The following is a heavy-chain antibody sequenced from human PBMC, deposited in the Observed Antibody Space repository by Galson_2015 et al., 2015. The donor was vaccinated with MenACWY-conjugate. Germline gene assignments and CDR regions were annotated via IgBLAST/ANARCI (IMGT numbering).Heavy chain of an antibody. CDR2: MYNAGNT. V-gene: IGHV3-66*01. Sequence: SLRLSCAASGLIASNNYMNWIRQAPGKGLEWVSVMYNAGNTYYADAVNGRFTISRDISENTLYLQMNSLRADDTAVYYCAREGYYYNGDSRNRAFDIWGQGTMVTVSS. J-gene: IGHJ3*02. D-gene: IGHD3-22*01. CDR3: AREGYYYNGDSRNRAFDI. CDR1: GLIASNNY.